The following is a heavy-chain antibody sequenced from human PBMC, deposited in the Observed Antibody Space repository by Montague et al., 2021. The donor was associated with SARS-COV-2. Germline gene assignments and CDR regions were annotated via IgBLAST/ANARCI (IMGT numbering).Heavy chain of an antibody. CDR2: IHTSGST. CDR3: ASSHCGGDCY. Sequence: TLSLTCTVSGDSISYGSYFWTWIRQPAGKGLEWIGRIHTSGSTNYNTSLKSRVAISIDTSKDQFSLELRSVTAADTAVYYCASSHCGGDCYSGQGTLVTVSS. CDR1: GDSISYGSYF. V-gene: IGHV4-61*02. J-gene: IGHJ4*02. D-gene: IGHD2-21*02.